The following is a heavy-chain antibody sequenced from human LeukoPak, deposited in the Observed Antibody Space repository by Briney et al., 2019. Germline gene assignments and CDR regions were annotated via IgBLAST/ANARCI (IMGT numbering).Heavy chain of an antibody. CDR3: AKARGIVVVPAAPTLPGLDY. Sequence: GESLRLSCAASGFTFSSYAMSWVRQAPGKGLEWVSAISGSGGSTYYADSVKGRFTISRDNSKNTLYLQMNSLRAEDTAVYYCAKARGIVVVPAAPTLPGLDYWGQGTLVTVSS. CDR1: GFTFSSYA. D-gene: IGHD2-2*01. CDR2: ISGSGGST. V-gene: IGHV3-23*01. J-gene: IGHJ4*02.